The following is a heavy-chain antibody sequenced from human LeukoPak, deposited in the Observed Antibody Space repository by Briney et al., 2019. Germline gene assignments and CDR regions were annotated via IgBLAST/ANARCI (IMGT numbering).Heavy chain of an antibody. CDR1: GFTFSNYY. D-gene: IGHD1-14*01. Sequence: GGSLRLSCAASGFTFSNYYMTWIRQAPGKGLEYISYISGSGTTTNYADSVKGRFTISRDNDKNSLYLQMNSLRAEDTAVYYCAREARISRDRGQGTLVTVSS. CDR3: AREARISRD. V-gene: IGHV3-11*01. J-gene: IGHJ4*02. CDR2: ISGSGTTT.